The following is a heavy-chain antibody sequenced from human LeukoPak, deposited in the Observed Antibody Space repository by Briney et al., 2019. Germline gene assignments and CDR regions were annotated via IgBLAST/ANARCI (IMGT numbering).Heavy chain of an antibody. CDR3: AKDRYSGLNTIDY. CDR1: GFTFSNYA. V-gene: IGHV3-30-3*01. Sequence: PGGSLRLSCAASGFTFSNYAMHWVRQAPGKGLEWVTIISHYGNNKYYTDSVKGRFTISRDNSKNTLFLQMNNLRAEDTAVYYCAKDRYSGLNTIDYWGQGTLVTVSS. CDR2: ISHYGNNK. D-gene: IGHD6-13*01. J-gene: IGHJ4*02.